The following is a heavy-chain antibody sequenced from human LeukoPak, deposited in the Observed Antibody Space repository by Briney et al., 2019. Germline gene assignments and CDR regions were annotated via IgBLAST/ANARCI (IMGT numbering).Heavy chain of an antibody. CDR3: ARRSGYNYANDAFDI. Sequence: GASVKVSCKASGYTFINYGISWVRQAPGQGLEWMGGIIPIFGTANYAQKFQGRVTITTDESTSTAYMELSSLTSEDTAVYYCARRSGYNYANDAFDIWGQGTMVTVSS. D-gene: IGHD5-18*01. CDR2: IIPIFGTA. V-gene: IGHV1-69*05. J-gene: IGHJ3*02. CDR1: GYTFINYG.